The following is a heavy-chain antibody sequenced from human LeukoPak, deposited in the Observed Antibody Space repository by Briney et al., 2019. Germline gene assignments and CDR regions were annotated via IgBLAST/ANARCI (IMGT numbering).Heavy chain of an antibody. CDR3: AKDRGITMIVGDNWFDP. CDR2: ISGSGGST. J-gene: IGHJ5*02. Sequence: PGGSLRLSCAASGFTFSSYAMSWVRQAPGKELEWVSAISGSGGSTYYADSVKGRFTISRDNSKNTLYLQMNSLRAEDTAVYYCAKDRGITMIVGDNWFDPWGQGTLVTVSS. V-gene: IGHV3-23*01. CDR1: GFTFSSYA. D-gene: IGHD3-22*01.